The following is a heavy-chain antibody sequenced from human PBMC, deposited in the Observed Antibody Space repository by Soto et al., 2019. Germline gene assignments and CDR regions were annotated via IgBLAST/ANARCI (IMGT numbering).Heavy chain of an antibody. J-gene: IGHJ4*02. D-gene: IGHD1-1*01. CDR2: IIPIFGTA. Sequence: GASVKVSCKASGGTFSSYAISWVRQAPGQGLEWMGGIIPIFGTANYAQKFQGRVTITADESTSTAYMELSSLRSEDTAVYYCARDRNWNDLGFGFDYWGQGTLVTVSS. CDR1: GGTFSSYA. V-gene: IGHV1-69*13. CDR3: ARDRNWNDLGFGFDY.